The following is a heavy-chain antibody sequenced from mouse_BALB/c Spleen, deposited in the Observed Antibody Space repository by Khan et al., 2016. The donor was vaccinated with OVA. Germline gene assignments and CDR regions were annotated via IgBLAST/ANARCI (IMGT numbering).Heavy chain of an antibody. V-gene: IGHV5-9-3*01. D-gene: IGHD1-1*01. CDR2: ISSGGSFT. CDR3: ARAPGYYGSNYLYY. Sequence: EVELVESGGGLVQPGGSLKLSCAASGFTFSNYAMSWVRQTPEKRLEWVATISSGGSFTYYPDSVKGRFTISRDNAKNTLYLQMGSLRSEDTAMYYCARAPGYYGSNYLYYWGQGTSLTASS. CDR1: GFTFSNYA. J-gene: IGHJ2*02.